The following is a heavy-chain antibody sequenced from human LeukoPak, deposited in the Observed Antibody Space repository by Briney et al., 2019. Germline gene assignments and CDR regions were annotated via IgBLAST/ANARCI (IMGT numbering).Heavy chain of an antibody. D-gene: IGHD2/OR15-2a*01. V-gene: IGHV4-34*01. J-gene: IGHJ6*02. CDR2: INHSGST. Sequence: KPSETLSLTCAVYGGSFSGYYWSWIRQPPGKGLEWIGEINHSGSTNYNPSLKSRVTISVDTSKNQFSLKLSSVTAADTAVYYCARFLIASWYYYHGMDVWGQGTTVTVSS. CDR1: GGSFSGYY. CDR3: ARFLIASWYYYHGMDV.